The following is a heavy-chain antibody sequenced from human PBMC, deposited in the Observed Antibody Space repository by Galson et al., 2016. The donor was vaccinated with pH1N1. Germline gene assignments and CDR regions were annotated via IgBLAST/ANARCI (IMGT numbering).Heavy chain of an antibody. V-gene: IGHV1-69*05. J-gene: IGHJ3*02. CDR1: GGTFSNYV. CDR3: ARARESSGYYLGSDAFDI. Sequence: SVKVSCKASGGTFSNYVISWVRQAPGQGLEWMGGINVVFGTANYAQKFQGRVTMTRDTSTSTVYMGLSSLRSEDTAVYYCARARESSGYYLGSDAFDIWGQGTMVTVSS. CDR2: INVVFGTA. D-gene: IGHD3-22*01.